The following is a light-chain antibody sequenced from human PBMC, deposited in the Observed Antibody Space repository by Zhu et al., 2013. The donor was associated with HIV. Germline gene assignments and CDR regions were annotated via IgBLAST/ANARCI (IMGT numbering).Light chain of an antibody. J-gene: IGLJ1*01. CDR3: QAWDSSTYV. V-gene: IGLV3-25*02. CDR2: KDS. Sequence: SYELTQPPSVSVSPGQTARITCSGDALPKQYAYWYQQKPGQAPVLVIYKDSERPSGIPERFSGSNSGNTATLTISGTQALDEADYYCQAWDSSTYVFGTGTKVTVL. CDR1: ALPKQY.